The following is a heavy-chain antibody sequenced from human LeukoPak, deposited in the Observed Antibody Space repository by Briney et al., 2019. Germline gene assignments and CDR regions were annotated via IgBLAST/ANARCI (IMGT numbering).Heavy chain of an antibody. Sequence: GGSLRLSCAASGFTLSTYAIHWVRQAPGKGLEWVAFISNNGRNKDYADSVKGRFTISRDNSKNTLYLQVNSLRPDDTAVYYCTRDLTGHYSIDYWGQGTLVTVSS. CDR3: TRDLTGHYSIDY. CDR1: GFTLSTYA. V-gene: IGHV3-30*04. D-gene: IGHD3-22*01. J-gene: IGHJ4*02. CDR2: ISNNGRNK.